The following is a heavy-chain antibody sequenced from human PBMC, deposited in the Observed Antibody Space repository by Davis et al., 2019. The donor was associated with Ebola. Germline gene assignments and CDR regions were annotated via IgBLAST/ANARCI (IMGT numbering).Heavy chain of an antibody. CDR2: ISSGGVTT. V-gene: IGHV3-48*02. CDR3: ARVDASSAFDI. Sequence: GESLKISCAASGFDFSDYSMTWVRQAPGKGLQWLSYISSGGVTTYYADSVTGRFSTSRDNAKNSLFLQMSSLGDEDTAVYYCARVDASSAFDIWGQGTMVTVSS. CDR1: GFDFSDYS. J-gene: IGHJ3*02.